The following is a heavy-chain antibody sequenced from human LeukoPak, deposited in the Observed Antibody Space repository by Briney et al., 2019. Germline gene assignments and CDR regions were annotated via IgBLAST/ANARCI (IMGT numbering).Heavy chain of an antibody. J-gene: IGHJ4*02. Sequence: GESLKISCKGSGYSFTSYWIGWVRQMPGKGLERMGIIYPGDSDTRYSPSFQGQVTISADKSISTAYLQWSSLKASDTAMYYCARQAYCGGDCSGLFDYWGQGTLVTVSS. CDR2: IYPGDSDT. CDR1: GYSFTSYW. CDR3: ARQAYCGGDCSGLFDY. V-gene: IGHV5-51*01. D-gene: IGHD2-21*02.